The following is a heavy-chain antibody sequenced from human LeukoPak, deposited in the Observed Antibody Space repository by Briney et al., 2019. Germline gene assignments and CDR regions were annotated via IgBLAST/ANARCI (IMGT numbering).Heavy chain of an antibody. Sequence: PSETLSLTCAVYGGSFSGYYWSWIRQPPGKGLEWIGEINHSGSTNYNPSLKSRVTISVDTSKNQFSLKLSSVTAADTAVYYCASAITMVRGVIITPPDYWGQGTLVTVSS. V-gene: IGHV4-34*01. CDR3: ASAITMVRGVIITPPDY. D-gene: IGHD3-10*01. J-gene: IGHJ4*02. CDR2: INHSGST. CDR1: GGSFSGYY.